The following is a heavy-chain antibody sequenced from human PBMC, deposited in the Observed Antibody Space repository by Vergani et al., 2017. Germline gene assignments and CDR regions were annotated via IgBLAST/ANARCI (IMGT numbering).Heavy chain of an antibody. D-gene: IGHD6-19*01. CDR1: GGSLSSYY. CDR3: ASRRADSSGWYSFFDY. V-gene: IGHV4-59*08. CDR2: IYYSGST. Sequence: QVQLQESGPGLVKPSETLSLTCTVSGGSLSSYYWSWIRQPPGKGLEWIGYIYYSGSTHYTPSLNRRVTISVDTSKNQFSLKLSSETAAATAVSYCASRRADSSGWYSFFDYWGQGTLVTVSS. J-gene: IGHJ4*02.